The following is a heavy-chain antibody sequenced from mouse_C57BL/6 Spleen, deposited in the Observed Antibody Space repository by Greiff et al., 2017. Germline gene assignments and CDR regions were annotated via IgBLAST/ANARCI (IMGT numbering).Heavy chain of an antibody. D-gene: IGHD2-3*01. V-gene: IGHV1-82*01. Sequence: VQVVESGPELVKPGASVKISCKASGYAFSSSWMNWVKQRPGKGLEWIGRIYPGDGDTNYNGKFKGKATLTADKSSSTAYMQLSSLTSEDSAVYFCAVYDGYYFDYWGQGTTLTVSS. CDR3: AVYDGYYFDY. CDR1: GYAFSSSW. CDR2: IYPGDGDT. J-gene: IGHJ2*01.